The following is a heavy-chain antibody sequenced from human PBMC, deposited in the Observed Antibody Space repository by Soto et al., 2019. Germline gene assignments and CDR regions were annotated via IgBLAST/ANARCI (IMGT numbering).Heavy chain of an antibody. CDR2: ISSYNGNT. Sequence: GASVKVSCKASGYTFTSYGISWVRQAPGQGLEWMGWISSYNGNTNYAQKLQGRVTMTTDTSTSTAYMELRSLRSDDTAVYYCARTGGVTMVRGVIINPFDYYYGMDVWGQGTTVTVSS. D-gene: IGHD3-10*01. CDR1: GYTFTSYG. V-gene: IGHV1-18*01. CDR3: ARTGGVTMVRGVIINPFDYYYGMDV. J-gene: IGHJ6*02.